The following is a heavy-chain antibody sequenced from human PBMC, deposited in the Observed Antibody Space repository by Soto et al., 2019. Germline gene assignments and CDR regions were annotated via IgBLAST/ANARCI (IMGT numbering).Heavy chain of an antibody. J-gene: IGHJ5*02. V-gene: IGHV5-51*01. CDR1: GYNFVNYW. CDR2: IYPGDSDT. D-gene: IGHD1-26*01. CDR3: ARHGLLGGLVNNNWFDP. Sequence: GASLKISCKVSGYNFVNYWIGWVRQMPGKGLEWMGIIYPGDSDTRYSPSFQGQVAISADKSISTAYLQWSSLKAPDTAMYYCARHGLLGGLVNNNWFDPWGQGNRVIASS.